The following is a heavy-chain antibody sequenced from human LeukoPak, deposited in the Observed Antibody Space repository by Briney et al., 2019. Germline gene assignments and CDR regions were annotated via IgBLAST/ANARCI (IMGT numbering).Heavy chain of an antibody. CDR3: ARIVVVPAARNVYFDY. CDR2: ISSSSSYI. V-gene: IGHV3-21*01. Sequence: GGSLRLSCAASGFTFSSYSMNWVRQAPGKGLEWVSSISSSSSYIYYADSVKGRFTISRDNAKNSLYLQMNSLRAEDTAVYYCARIVVVPAARNVYFDYWGQGTLVTVSS. J-gene: IGHJ4*01. CDR1: GFTFSSYS. D-gene: IGHD2-2*01.